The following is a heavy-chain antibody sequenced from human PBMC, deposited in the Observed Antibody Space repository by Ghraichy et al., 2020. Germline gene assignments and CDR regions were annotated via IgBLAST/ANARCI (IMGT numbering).Heavy chain of an antibody. CDR1: GYTFTGYY. V-gene: IGHV1-2*04. CDR3: AREYSYAYYFDY. CDR2: INPNSGGT. J-gene: IGHJ4*02. Sequence: ASVKVSCKASGYTFTGYYMHWVRQAPGQGLEWMGRINPNSGGTNYAQKFQGWFTMTRDTSISTAYMELSRLRSDDTAVYYCAREYSYAYYFDYWGQGTLVTVSS. D-gene: IGHD5-18*01.